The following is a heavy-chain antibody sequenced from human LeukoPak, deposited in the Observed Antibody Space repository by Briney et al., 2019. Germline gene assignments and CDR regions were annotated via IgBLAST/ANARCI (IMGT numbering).Heavy chain of an antibody. CDR3: ARLGIQLWLRSPGPDDIIDY. V-gene: IGHV4-38-2*02. D-gene: IGHD5-18*01. CDR2: IHHSGRT. Sequence: SETLSLTCTVSGYSISSDYYWGWIRQPPGKGLEWIGSIHHSGRTYYNPSLKSRVTISVDTSKNQFSLKLSSVTAADTAVYYCARLGIQLWLRSPGPDDIIDYWGQGTLVTVSS. J-gene: IGHJ4*02. CDR1: GYSISSDYY.